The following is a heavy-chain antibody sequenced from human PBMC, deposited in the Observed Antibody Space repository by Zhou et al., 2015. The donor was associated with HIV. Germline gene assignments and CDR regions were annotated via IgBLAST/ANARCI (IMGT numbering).Heavy chain of an antibody. CDR2: INPSGGTT. V-gene: IGHV1-46*01. CDR3: ARDNVFTLVRGVMDY. J-gene: IGHJ4*02. Sequence: QVQLVQSGAEVKKPGSSVKVSCKASGGTFSSYVISWVRQAPGQGLEWMGIINPSGGTTSYAQKFQGRVTMTRDTSTSTVYMELSSLRSEDTAVYYCARDNVFTLVRGVMDYWGQGTLVTVSS. CDR1: GGTFSSYV. D-gene: IGHD3-10*01.